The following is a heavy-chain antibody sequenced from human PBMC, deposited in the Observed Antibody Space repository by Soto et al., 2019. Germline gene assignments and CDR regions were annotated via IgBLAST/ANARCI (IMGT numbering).Heavy chain of an antibody. CDR1: GGTFNSYT. CDR3: AASYGSGSTPFDS. D-gene: IGHD3-10*01. Sequence: QVQLVQSGAEVKKPGSSVKVSCTASGGTFNSYTLNWVRKAPGQRLEWVGRVNPIVGMSSSASKFQGRAATTAEKTTTKALMDLPGLKSEETAVYYCAASYGSGSTPFDSWGQGTLVTVSS. CDR2: VNPIVGMS. V-gene: IGHV1-69*02. J-gene: IGHJ4*02.